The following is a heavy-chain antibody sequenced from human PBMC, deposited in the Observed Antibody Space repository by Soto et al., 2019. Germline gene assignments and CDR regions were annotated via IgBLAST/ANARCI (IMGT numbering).Heavy chain of an antibody. V-gene: IGHV3-23*01. Sequence: EVQLLESGGGLVQPGGSLRLSCAASGFTFSSYAMSWVRQAPGKGLEWVSTTSGNDAITYYADSVKGRFTISRDNSKNTLYLQLNSLRAEDTAIYYCAKDGGVYSGYDHFDYWGQGTLVTVSS. CDR1: GFTFSSYA. D-gene: IGHD5-12*01. CDR3: AKDGGVYSGYDHFDY. CDR2: TSGNDAIT. J-gene: IGHJ4*02.